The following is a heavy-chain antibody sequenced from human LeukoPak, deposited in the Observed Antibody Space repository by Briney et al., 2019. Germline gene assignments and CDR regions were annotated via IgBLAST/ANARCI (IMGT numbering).Heavy chain of an antibody. CDR1: GGSFSGYY. V-gene: IGHV4-34*01. CDR2: INHSGST. J-gene: IGHJ4*02. Sequence: SETLSLTCAVYGGSFSGYYWSWIRQPPGKGLEWIGEINHSGSTNYNPSLKSRVTISVDTSKNQFSLKLSSVTAADTAVYYCARRSSWYHSPFGYWGQGTLVTVSS. D-gene: IGHD6-13*01. CDR3: ARRSSWYHSPFGY.